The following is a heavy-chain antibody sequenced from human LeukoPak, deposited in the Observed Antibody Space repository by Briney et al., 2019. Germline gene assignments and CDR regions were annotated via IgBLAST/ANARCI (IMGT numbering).Heavy chain of an antibody. D-gene: IGHD3-3*01. CDR1: GYTFTGYY. V-gene: IGHV1-2*02. CDR3: ARETDFWRGYGRAPFDY. J-gene: IGHJ4*02. CDR2: INPNSGGT. Sequence: ASVKVSCKASGYTFTGYYMHWVRQAPGQGLEWMGWINPNSGGTKYAQKFQGRVTMTRDTSISKAYMELSRLRSDDTAVYYCARETDFWRGYGRAPFDYWGQGTLVTVSS.